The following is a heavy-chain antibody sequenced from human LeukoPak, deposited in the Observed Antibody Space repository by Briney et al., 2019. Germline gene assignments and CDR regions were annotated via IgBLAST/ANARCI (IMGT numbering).Heavy chain of an antibody. CDR1: GGSISSYY. D-gene: IGHD1-26*01. V-gene: IGHV4-34*01. CDR2: INHSGST. CDR3: ARLGPSPWDPYYYYYYYMDV. Sequence: NTSETLSLTCTVSGGSISSYYWSWIRQPAGKGLEWIGEINHSGSTNYNPSLKSRVTISVDTSKNQFSLKLSSVTAADTAVYYCARLGPSPWDPYYYYYYYMDVWGKGTTVTISS. J-gene: IGHJ6*03.